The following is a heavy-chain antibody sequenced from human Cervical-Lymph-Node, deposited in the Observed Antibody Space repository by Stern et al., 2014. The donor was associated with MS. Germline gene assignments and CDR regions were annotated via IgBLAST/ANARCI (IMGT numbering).Heavy chain of an antibody. CDR2: INPNSGGT. J-gene: IGHJ3*02. D-gene: IGHD7-27*01. Sequence: QVQLVQSGAEVKKPGASVKVSCKASGYTFSGYYLHWVRQAPGQGLEWMEYINPNSGGTSYAQKFQGRVTMTRDTSMTTAYMDLSRLRSDDTAVYYCAGTNRGDEAFDIWGQGTLVTVSS. CDR3: AGTNRGDEAFDI. V-gene: IGHV1-2*02. CDR1: GYTFSGYY.